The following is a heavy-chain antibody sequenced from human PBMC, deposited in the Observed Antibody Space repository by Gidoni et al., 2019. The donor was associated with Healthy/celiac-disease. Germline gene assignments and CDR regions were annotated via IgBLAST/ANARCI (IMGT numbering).Heavy chain of an antibody. CDR3: ARDSRITMVQGVIAVGDL. CDR1: GFTVSSYS. V-gene: IGHV3-21*01. J-gene: IGHJ2*01. D-gene: IGHD3-10*01. CDR2: ISSSSSYI. Sequence: EVQLVESGGGLVKPGGSLRLSCAASGFTVSSYSMNWVRQAPGKGLEWVSSISSSSSYIYYADSVKGRFTISRDNAKNSLYLQMNSLRAEDTAVYYCARDSRITMVQGVIAVGDLWGRGTLVTVSS.